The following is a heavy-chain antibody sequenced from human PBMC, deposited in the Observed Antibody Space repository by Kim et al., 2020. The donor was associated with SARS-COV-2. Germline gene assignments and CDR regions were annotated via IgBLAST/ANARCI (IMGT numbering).Heavy chain of an antibody. V-gene: IGHV3-30*04. Sequence: GGSLRLSCAASGFTFSSYAMHWVRQAPGKGLEWVAVISYDGSNKYYADSVKGRFTISRDNSKNTLYLQMNSLRAEDTAVYYCARDFMIVVVDDYYYYGMDVWGQVTTVTVSS. D-gene: IGHD3-22*01. J-gene: IGHJ6*02. CDR2: ISYDGSNK. CDR3: ARDFMIVVVDDYYYYGMDV. CDR1: GFTFSSYA.